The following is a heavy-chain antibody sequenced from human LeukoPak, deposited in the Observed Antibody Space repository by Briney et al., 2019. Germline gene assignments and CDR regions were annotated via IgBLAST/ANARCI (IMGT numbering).Heavy chain of an antibody. J-gene: IGHJ6*03. CDR1: GLTFSSYA. V-gene: IGHV3-30*01. CDR3: ARSQNYYYYYMDV. CDR2: ISYDGSNK. Sequence: GGSLRLSCAASGLTFSSYAMHWVRQAPGKGLEWVAVISYDGSNKYYADSVKGRFTISRDNSKNTLYLQMNSLRAEDTAVYYCARSQNYYYYYMDVWGKGTTVTVSS.